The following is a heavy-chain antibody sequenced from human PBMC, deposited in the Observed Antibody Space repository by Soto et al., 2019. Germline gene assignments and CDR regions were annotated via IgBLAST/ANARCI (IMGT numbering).Heavy chain of an antibody. Sequence: SETLSLTCSVSGGSIRSYYWTWIRQPPGQGLEWIGNSHFSGSTYYNPSLESRVTISVETSKNQFSLRVTSVSAADTAVYSCARSGPYPVFIDLWGQGTLVTVSS. CDR2: SHFSGST. J-gene: IGHJ4*02. CDR1: GGSIRSYY. D-gene: IGHD3-10*01. V-gene: IGHV4-59*01. CDR3: ARSGPYPVFIDL.